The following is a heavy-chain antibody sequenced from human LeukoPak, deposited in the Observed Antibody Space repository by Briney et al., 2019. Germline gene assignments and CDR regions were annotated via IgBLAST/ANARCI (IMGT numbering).Heavy chain of an antibody. D-gene: IGHD1-20*01. CDR2: ISTSGNT. J-gene: IGHJ4*02. V-gene: IGHV4-4*07. CDR1: GGSITSYH. CDR3: ARDHNWLIDY. Sequence: SETLSLTCTVSGGSITSYHWNWIRQPAGERLEWIGRISTSGNTNYNPSLTSRVTMSVDTSKNQLSLRLSSVTAADTAVYYCARDHNWLIDYWGQGTLVTVSS.